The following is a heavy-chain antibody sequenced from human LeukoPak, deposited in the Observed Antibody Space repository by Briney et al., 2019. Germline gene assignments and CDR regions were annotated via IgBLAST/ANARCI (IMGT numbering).Heavy chain of an antibody. Sequence: GRSLRLSCAASGFTFSSYAMHWVRQAPGKGLEWVAVISYDGSNKYYADSVKGRFTISRDNSKNTLYLQMNRVRPEDTAVYYCAKEARLSSDYYGMDVWGQGTTVTVSS. D-gene: IGHD6-25*01. J-gene: IGHJ6*02. CDR1: GFTFSSYA. CDR3: AKEARLSSDYYGMDV. V-gene: IGHV3-30-3*01. CDR2: ISYDGSNK.